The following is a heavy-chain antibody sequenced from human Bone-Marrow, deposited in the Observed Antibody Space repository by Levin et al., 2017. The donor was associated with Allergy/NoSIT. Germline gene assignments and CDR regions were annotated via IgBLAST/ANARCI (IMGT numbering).Heavy chain of an antibody. D-gene: IGHD6-19*01. J-gene: IGHJ4*02. CDR3: ARTPGVSVAGRHFEY. CDR2: ISSGGTT. V-gene: IGHV4-4*07. CDR1: GGSISNYI. Sequence: PSETLSLTCSVSGGSISNYIWSWIRQPAGKGLEWIGRISSGGTTTYNPSLKSRVTMSVDTSKNQFSLELRSVTAAAPAVDYCARTPGVSVAGRHFEYWGQGTLVTVS.